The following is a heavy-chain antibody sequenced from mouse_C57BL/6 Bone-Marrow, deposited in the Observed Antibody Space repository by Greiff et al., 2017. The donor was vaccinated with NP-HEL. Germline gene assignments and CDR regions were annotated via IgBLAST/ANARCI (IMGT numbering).Heavy chain of an antibody. CDR1: GYAFSSYW. Sequence: QVQLQQSGAELVKPGASVKISCKASGYAFSSYWMNWVKQRPGKGLEWIGQIYPGDGDTNYNGKFKGKATLTADKSSSTAYMQLSSLTSEDSAVYFCARKIFITTVGGAMDYWGQGTSVTVSS. J-gene: IGHJ4*01. CDR3: ARKIFITTVGGAMDY. D-gene: IGHD1-1*01. CDR2: IYPGDGDT. V-gene: IGHV1-80*01.